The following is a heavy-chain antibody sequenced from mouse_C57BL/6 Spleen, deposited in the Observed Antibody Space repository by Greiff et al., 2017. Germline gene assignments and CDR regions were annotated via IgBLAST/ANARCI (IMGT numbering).Heavy chain of an antibody. CDR1: GFTFSDYG. CDR2: ISNLAYSI. D-gene: IGHD1-1*01. V-gene: IGHV5-15*01. CDR3: ARANGSHWYFDV. Sequence: EVQVVESGGGLVQPGGSLKLSCAASGFTFSDYGMAWVRQAPRKGPEWVAFISNLAYSIYYADTVTGRFTISRENAKNTLYLEMSSLRSEDTAMYYCARANGSHWYFDVWGTGTTVTVSS. J-gene: IGHJ1*03.